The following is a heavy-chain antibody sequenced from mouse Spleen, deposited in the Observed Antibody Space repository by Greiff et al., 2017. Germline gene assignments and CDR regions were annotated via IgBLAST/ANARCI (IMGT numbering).Heavy chain of an antibody. J-gene: IGHJ1*01. CDR3: ARGYYGSSYRLYWYFDV. CDR1: GYTFTTYP. CDR2: FHPYNDDT. Sequence: QVQLQQSGAELVKPGASVKMSCKASGYTFTTYPIEWMKQNHGKSLEWIGNFHPYNDDTKYNEKFKGKATLTVEKSSSTVYLELSRLTSDDSAVYYCARGYYGSSYRLYWYFDVWGAGTTVTVSS. V-gene: IGHV1-47*01. D-gene: IGHD1-1*01.